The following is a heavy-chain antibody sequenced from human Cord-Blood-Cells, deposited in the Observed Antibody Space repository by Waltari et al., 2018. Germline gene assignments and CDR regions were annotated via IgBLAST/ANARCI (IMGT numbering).Heavy chain of an antibody. J-gene: IGHJ4*02. CDR1: GYTFTSYG. Sequence: QVQLVQSGAEVKKPGASVKVSCKASGYTFTSYGISWVRQAPGQGLEWMGWISAYNGNTNYAQTLQDRVTMTTDTSTITAYMELRGRRSDGTAVFYCARGSDGDGSPNDYWGQGTLVTVSS. CDR3: ARGSDGDGSPNDY. CDR2: ISAYNGNT. D-gene: IGHD4-17*01. V-gene: IGHV1-18*04.